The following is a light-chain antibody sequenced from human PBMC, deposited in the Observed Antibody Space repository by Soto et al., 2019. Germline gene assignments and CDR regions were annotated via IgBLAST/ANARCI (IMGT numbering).Light chain of an antibody. CDR2: EVN. Sequence: QSFLTHPASVSGSPGQSITISFTGTISDVGDYNYVSWYQHQPGKAPKLIIYEVNNRPSGVSNRFSGSKSGSTASLTISGLQAEDEADYYCSSYTSISTYVFGTGTKVTVI. J-gene: IGLJ1*01. CDR1: ISDVGDYNY. CDR3: SSYTSISTYV. V-gene: IGLV2-14*01.